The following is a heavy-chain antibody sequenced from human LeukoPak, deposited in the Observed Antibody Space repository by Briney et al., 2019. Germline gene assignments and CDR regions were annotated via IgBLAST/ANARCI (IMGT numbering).Heavy chain of an antibody. D-gene: IGHD3-22*01. V-gene: IGHV4-4*07. J-gene: IGHJ4*02. CDR2: IYTSGST. CDR1: GGSISSYY. Sequence: SETLSLTCTVSGGSISSYYWSWIRQPAGKGLEWIGRIYTSGSTNYNPSLKSRVTMSVDTSKNQFSLKLSSVTAADTAVYYCARDMRYDSSGYHPWPFGYWGQGTLVTVSS. CDR3: ARDMRYDSSGYHPWPFGY.